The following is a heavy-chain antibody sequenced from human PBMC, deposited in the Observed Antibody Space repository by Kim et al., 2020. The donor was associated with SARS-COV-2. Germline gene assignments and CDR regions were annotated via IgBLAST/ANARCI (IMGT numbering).Heavy chain of an antibody. V-gene: IGHV3-11*01. J-gene: IGHJ2*01. Sequence: VKGRFTISRDTATNSLFRQMNSLRAEDTAVYYCARGRPGASSWYFWYFDLWGRGTLVTVSS. D-gene: IGHD6-13*01. CDR3: ARGRPGASSWYFWYFDL.